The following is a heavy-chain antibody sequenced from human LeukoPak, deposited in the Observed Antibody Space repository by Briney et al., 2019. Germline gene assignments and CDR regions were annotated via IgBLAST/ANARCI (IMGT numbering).Heavy chain of an antibody. V-gene: IGHV4-39*01. J-gene: IGHJ4*02. CDR2: IRYSGST. CDR1: GASISNSFYY. CDR3: ARHGARRPYGSGSYAGY. Sequence: SETLSLTCTVSGASISNSFYYWGWIRQPPGTGLEWIGHIRYSGSTYHNPSLKSRVTISVDTSKNQVSLNLSSVTAADTAVYYCARHGARRPYGSGSYAGYWGQGTLVTVSS. D-gene: IGHD3-10*01.